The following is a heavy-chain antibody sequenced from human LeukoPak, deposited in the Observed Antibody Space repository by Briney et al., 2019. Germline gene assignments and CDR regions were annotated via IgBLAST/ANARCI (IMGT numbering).Heavy chain of an antibody. CDR2: INHSGST. CDR1: GGSFSGYY. J-gene: IGHJ4*02. V-gene: IGHV4-34*01. CDR3: ARHNKPNSSGWYRKYYFDY. Sequence: SETLSLTCAVYGGSFSGYYWSWIRQPPGKGLEWIGEINHSGSTNYNPSLKSRVTISVDTSKNQFSLKLSSVTAADTAVYYCARHNKPNSSGWYRKYYFDYWGQGTLVTVSS. D-gene: IGHD6-19*01.